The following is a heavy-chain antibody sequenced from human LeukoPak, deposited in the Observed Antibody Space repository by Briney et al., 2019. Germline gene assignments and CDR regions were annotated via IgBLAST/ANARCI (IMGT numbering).Heavy chain of an antibody. Sequence: GASVKVCCKASGYTFTSYDVKWVGQATGQGLEWMGWMNPNSGDTGYAQKLQSRVTMTRNSSITTAYIELSSLRSEDTAVYYCARRHGRCSDGSCYYPDYWGQGTLVTVSS. J-gene: IGHJ4*02. D-gene: IGHD2-15*01. V-gene: IGHV1-8*01. CDR3: ARRHGRCSDGSCYYPDY. CDR1: GYTFTSYD. CDR2: MNPNSGDT.